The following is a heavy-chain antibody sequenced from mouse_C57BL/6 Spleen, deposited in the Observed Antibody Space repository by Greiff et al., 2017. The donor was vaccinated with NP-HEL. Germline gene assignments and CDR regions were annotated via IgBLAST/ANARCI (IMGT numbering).Heavy chain of an antibody. Sequence: EVMLVESGGDLVKPGGSLKLSCAASGFTFSSYGMSWVRQTPDKRLEWVATISSGGSYTYYPDSVKGRFTISRDNAKNTLYLQMSSLKSEDTAMYYCARHYYGSSYVWYFDVWGTGTTVTVSS. CDR3: ARHYYGSSYVWYFDV. J-gene: IGHJ1*03. V-gene: IGHV5-6*01. CDR2: ISSGGSYT. D-gene: IGHD1-1*01. CDR1: GFTFSSYG.